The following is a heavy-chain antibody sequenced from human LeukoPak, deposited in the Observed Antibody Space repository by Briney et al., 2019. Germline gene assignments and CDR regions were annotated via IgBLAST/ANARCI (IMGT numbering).Heavy chain of an antibody. J-gene: IGHJ4*02. CDR1: GLSVSGNW. CDR3: ARGSGAYGDFDY. V-gene: IGHV3-74*01. CDR2: ISSDGST. D-gene: IGHD6-19*01. Sequence: GGSPRLSCAASGLSVSGNWMHWVRQAPGKGLMWVSRISSDGSTYYADSARGRFTISRDNAANTVYLQVNGLRAEDTAVYYCARGSGAYGDFDYWGQGTLVTVSS.